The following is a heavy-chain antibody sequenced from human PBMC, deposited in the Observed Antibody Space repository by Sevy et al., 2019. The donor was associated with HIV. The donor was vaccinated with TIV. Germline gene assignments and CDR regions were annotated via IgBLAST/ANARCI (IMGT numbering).Heavy chain of an antibody. V-gene: IGHV3-9*01. CDR1: GFTFDDYA. J-gene: IGHJ5*02. D-gene: IGHD3-9*01. Sequence: GGSLRLSCAASGFTFDDYAMHWVRQAPGKGLEWVSGIRWNSGSIGYADSVKGRFTISRDNAKNSLYLQMNSLRAEDTALYYCAKSPRYDILIGSFDTWGQGTLVTVSS. CDR2: IRWNSGSI. CDR3: AKSPRYDILIGSFDT.